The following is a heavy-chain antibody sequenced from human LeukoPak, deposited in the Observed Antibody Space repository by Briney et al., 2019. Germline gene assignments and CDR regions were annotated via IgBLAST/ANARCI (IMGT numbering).Heavy chain of an antibody. Sequence: ASVKVSCKASGYTFTGYYMHWVRQAPGQGLEWMGWINPNSSGTNYAQKFQGRVTMTRDTSISTAYMELSTLISDDTAVYYCARDKDPTLFDYWGQGTLVTVSS. CDR2: INPNSSGT. V-gene: IGHV1-2*02. CDR1: GYTFTGYY. CDR3: ARDKDPTLFDY. J-gene: IGHJ4*02.